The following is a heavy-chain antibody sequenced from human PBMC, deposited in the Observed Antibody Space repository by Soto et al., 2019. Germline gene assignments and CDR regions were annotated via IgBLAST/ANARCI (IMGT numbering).Heavy chain of an antibody. CDR1: GFTFTRYS. Sequence: GSLRVSCAASGFTFTRYSMNWVRQAPGKGLEWVSSISSTTNYIYYADSIKGRFTVSRDNAKNSVYLEMNSLSDEDTAVYYCARESEDLTSNFDYWGQGTLVTVSS. D-gene: IGHD7-27*01. CDR3: ARESEDLTSNFDY. CDR2: ISSTTNYI. V-gene: IGHV3-21*01. J-gene: IGHJ4*02.